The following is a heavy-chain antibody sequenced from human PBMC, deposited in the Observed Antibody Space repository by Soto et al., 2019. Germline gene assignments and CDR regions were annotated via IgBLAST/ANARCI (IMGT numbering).Heavy chain of an antibody. V-gene: IGHV4-34*01. CDR3: ATGILTGYDY. CDR2: INHSGST. D-gene: IGHD3-9*01. CDR1: GGSFSGYY. Sequence: QVQLQQWGAGLLKPSETLSLTCAVYGGSFSGYYWSWIRQPPGKGLEWIGEINHSGSTNYNPSLKSRDTISVDTSKNQFSLKLSSVTAAGTAVYYCATGILTGYDYWGQGTLVTVSS. J-gene: IGHJ4*02.